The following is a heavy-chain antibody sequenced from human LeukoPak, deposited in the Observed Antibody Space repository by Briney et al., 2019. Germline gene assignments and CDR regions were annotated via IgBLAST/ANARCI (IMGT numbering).Heavy chain of an antibody. CDR2: INEDGSTT. D-gene: IGHD5-18*01. J-gene: IGHJ4*02. CDR1: GFTFSRYW. Sequence: GGSLRLSCATSGFTFSRYWMQWVRQAPGKGLVWVSRINEDGSTTNYADFAKGRFTISRDNAKNTLYLQMNSLRAEDTAAYYCARVVDRLQLWSDYWGQGTLVTVSS. V-gene: IGHV3-74*01. CDR3: ARVVDRLQLWSDY.